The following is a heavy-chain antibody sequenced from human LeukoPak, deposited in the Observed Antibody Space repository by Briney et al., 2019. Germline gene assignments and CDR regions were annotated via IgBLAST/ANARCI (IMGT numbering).Heavy chain of an antibody. CDR1: GYTFISYG. Sequence: ASVKVSCKASGYTFISYGISWVRQAPGQGLEWMGWISAYNGNTNYAQKLQGRVTMTTDTSTSTAYMELRSLRSEDTAVYYCARGADSYGMDVWGQGTTVTVSS. V-gene: IGHV1-18*01. J-gene: IGHJ6*02. D-gene: IGHD3-22*01. CDR2: ISAYNGNT. CDR3: ARGADSYGMDV.